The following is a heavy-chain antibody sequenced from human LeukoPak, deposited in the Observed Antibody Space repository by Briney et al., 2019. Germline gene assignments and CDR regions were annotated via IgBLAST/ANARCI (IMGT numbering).Heavy chain of an antibody. D-gene: IGHD5-18*01. CDR3: ARMAQPVWILDY. CDR2: IFYSRVT. J-gene: IGHJ4*02. V-gene: IGHV4-59*01. CDR1: GASIRGYY. Sequence: SETLSFTCTVSGASIRGYYWGWIRQPPGKGLECIGHIFYSRVTNYNPSLKSRVTISLDTSKNQFSLKLSSVTAADTAVYYCARMAQPVWILDYWGQGTLVTVSS.